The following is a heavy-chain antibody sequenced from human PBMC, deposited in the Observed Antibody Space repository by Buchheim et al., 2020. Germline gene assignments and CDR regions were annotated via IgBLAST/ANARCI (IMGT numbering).Heavy chain of an antibody. V-gene: IGHV4-30-4*01. CDR1: GGSISSGDYY. CDR3: AREEMKNTAMVRVLDY. D-gene: IGHD5-18*01. CDR2: IFYIGST. Sequence: QVQLQESDPGLVKPSQTLSLTCTVSGGSISSGDYYWSWIRQPPGKGLEWVGYIFYIGSTYYNPSPKSRVTISMDTSKNQVSLTLTSVTAADTAVYYCAREEMKNTAMVRVLDYWDQGTL. J-gene: IGHJ4*02.